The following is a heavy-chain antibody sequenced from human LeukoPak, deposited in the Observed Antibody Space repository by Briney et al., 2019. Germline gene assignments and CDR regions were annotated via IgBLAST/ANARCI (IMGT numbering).Heavy chain of an antibody. Sequence: SETLTLTCTVSGGSISSSSYYWGWIRQPPGKGLEWIESIYYSGSTYYNPSLKSRVTISVDTSKNQFSLKLSSVTAADTAVYYCARDPGYVENWFDPWGQGTLVTVSS. V-gene: IGHV4-39*07. D-gene: IGHD1-1*01. J-gene: IGHJ5*02. CDR1: GGSISSSSYY. CDR2: IYYSGST. CDR3: ARDPGYVENWFDP.